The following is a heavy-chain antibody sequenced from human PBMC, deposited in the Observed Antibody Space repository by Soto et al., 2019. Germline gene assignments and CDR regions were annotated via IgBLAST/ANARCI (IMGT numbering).Heavy chain of an antibody. J-gene: IGHJ4*02. D-gene: IGHD1-26*01. Sequence: CLRLSCAASGFTLRNYAMHWVRQAPGKGLEWVAVISYDGTTEYYADSVKGRFTVSRDNYKNTAYMELTSLRFEDTAVYFCAADRKIVGTIGAFDFWGQGTLVTVSS. CDR3: AADRKIVGTIGAFDF. CDR1: GFTLRNYA. V-gene: IGHV3-30-3*01. CDR2: ISYDGTTE.